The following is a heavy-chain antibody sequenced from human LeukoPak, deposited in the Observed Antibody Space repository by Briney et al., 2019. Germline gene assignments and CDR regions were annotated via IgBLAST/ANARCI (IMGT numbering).Heavy chain of an antibody. CDR3: ARHGPGDYGDYGFDY. D-gene: IGHD4-17*01. V-gene: IGHV4-59*08. Sequence: SETLSLTCTVSGGSISSYYWSWIRQPPGKGLEWIGYIYYSGSTNYNPSRKSRVTISVDTSKNQFSLKLSSVTAADTAVYYCARHGPGDYGDYGFDYWGQGTLVTVSS. CDR1: GGSISSYY. J-gene: IGHJ4*02. CDR2: IYYSGST.